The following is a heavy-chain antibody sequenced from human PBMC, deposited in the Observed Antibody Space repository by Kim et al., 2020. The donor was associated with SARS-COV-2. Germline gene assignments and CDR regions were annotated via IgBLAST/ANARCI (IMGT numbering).Heavy chain of an antibody. CDR3: ARDTKSSSGWYIY. CDR2: IYYSGST. D-gene: IGHD6-19*01. CDR1: GGSISSSSYY. Sequence: SETLSLTCTVSGGSISSSSYYWGWIRQPPGKGLEWIGSIYYSGSTYYNPSLKSRVTISVDTSKNQFSLKLSSVTAADTAVYYCARDTKSSSGWYIYWGQGTLVTVSS. V-gene: IGHV4-39*07. J-gene: IGHJ4*02.